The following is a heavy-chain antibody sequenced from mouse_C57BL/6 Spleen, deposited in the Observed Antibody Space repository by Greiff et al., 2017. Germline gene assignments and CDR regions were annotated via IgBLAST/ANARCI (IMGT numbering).Heavy chain of an antibody. CDR2: INPSNGGT. CDR1: GYTFTDYY. V-gene: IGHV1-19*01. J-gene: IGHJ2*01. CDR3: ARGAGSFDY. Sequence: VQLQQSGPVLVKPGASVKMSCKASGYTFTDYYMNWVKQSHGKSLEWIGVINPSNGGTSYNQKFKGKATLTVDKSSSTAYMELNSLTSEDSAVYYCARGAGSFDYWGQGTPLTVSA.